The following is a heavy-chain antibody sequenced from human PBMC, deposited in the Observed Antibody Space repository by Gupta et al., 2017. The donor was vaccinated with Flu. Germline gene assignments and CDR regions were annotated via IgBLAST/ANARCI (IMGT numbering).Heavy chain of an antibody. J-gene: IGHJ4*01. CDR3: ARDVEMATIFGGSPHVVLDY. CDR1: GFTFSDYY. D-gene: IGHD5-12*01. Sequence: QVQLVESGGGLVKPGGSLRLSCAASGFTFSDYYMSWIRQAPGKGLEWVSYISSSGSTIYYADSVKGRFTISRDNAKNSLYLQMNSLRAEDTAVYYCARDVEMATIFGGSPHVVLDYWCHGTLVTVYS. CDR2: ISSSGSTI. V-gene: IGHV3-11*01.